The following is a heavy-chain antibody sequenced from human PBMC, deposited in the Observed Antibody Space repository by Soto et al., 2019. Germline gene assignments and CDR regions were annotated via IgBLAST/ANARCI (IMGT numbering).Heavy chain of an antibody. CDR3: ARAPVIPTTLDD. Sequence: QVQLVQSGAEVKKPGSSVTVSCKASEGTFNKYAFSWVRHAPGQGLEWLGGIIPIFETANYAQKFQGRVTMIADESTSTAYMELNSLRAYGTAVYYFARAPVIPTTLDDWGPGTLVTVSS. CDR2: IIPIFETA. CDR1: EGTFNKYA. J-gene: IGHJ4*02. D-gene: IGHD3-16*02. V-gene: IGHV1-69*12.